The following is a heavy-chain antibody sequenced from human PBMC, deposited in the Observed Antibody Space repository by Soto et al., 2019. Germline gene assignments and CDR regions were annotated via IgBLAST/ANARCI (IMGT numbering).Heavy chain of an antibody. Sequence: EVQVLESGGGLVQPGGSLRLSCTASGFTFRNFVMSWVRQAPGKGLEWVSTVTDSGGSTHYADSGKGRFTISSDNSKNTLYLQMNSLGAEDTAVYYCAKDRPVAAAGAYDYWGQGTLVTVSS. J-gene: IGHJ4*02. V-gene: IGHV3-23*01. D-gene: IGHD6-13*01. CDR2: VTDSGGST. CDR1: GFTFRNFV. CDR3: AKDRPVAAAGAYDY.